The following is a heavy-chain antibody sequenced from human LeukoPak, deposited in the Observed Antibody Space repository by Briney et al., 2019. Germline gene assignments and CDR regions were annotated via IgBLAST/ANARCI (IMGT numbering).Heavy chain of an antibody. J-gene: IGHJ2*01. CDR3: ATSPPHCSSTSCYDRYFDL. CDR2: IIPILGIA. V-gene: IGHV1-69*04. Sequence: GASVKVSCKASGGTFSSYAISWVRQAPGQGLEWMGRIIPILGIANYAQKFQGRVTITADKSTSTAYMELSSLRSEDTAVYYCATSPPHCSSTSCYDRYFDLWGRGTLVTVSS. D-gene: IGHD2-2*01. CDR1: GGTFSSYA.